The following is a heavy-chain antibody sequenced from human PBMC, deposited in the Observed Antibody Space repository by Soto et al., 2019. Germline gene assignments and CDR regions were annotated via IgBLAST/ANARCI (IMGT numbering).Heavy chain of an antibody. CDR2: IYSTEST. CDR1: CCSLSTGSYY. CDR3: ARSDSSGKTRYYFDH. J-gene: IGHJ4*02. V-gene: IGHV4-31*03. D-gene: IGHD3-22*01. Sequence: QVQLQEAGPGLVKPSQTLFLTCPVSCCSLSTGSYYWTLIRQPPGKGLEWIGYIYSTESTNYNPSLKSRLSISVDMSASQFSLKLSSVTVADTAVYYCARSDSSGKTRYYFDHWGQGTLVTVSS.